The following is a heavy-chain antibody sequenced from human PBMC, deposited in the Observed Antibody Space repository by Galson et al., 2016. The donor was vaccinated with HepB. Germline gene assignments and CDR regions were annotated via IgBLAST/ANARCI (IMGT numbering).Heavy chain of an antibody. CDR2: IQNPGST. V-gene: IGHV4-59*01. J-gene: IGHJ6*02. D-gene: IGHD2/OR15-2a*01. CDR3: ARDEGFYNGMDV. Sequence: QSPGKGLEWIGYIQNPGSTNYNPSLKGRVTISIDRSKNQFFLELTSVTAADTAVYYCARDEGFYNGMDVWGQGTTVTVSS.